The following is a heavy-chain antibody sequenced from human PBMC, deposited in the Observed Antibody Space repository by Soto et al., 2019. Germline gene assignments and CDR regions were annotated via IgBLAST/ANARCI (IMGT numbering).Heavy chain of an antibody. CDR3: ARSQGSSTSLEIFYYYYYGMDV. V-gene: IGHV1-69*18. CDR1: GGTFSSDA. D-gene: IGHD2-2*01. Sequence: QVQLVQSGAEVKKPGSSVKVSCKASGGTFSSDAISWVRQAPGQGLEWMGRIIPISDTTNYAQKFQGRVTITADESTSTAYMELSSLRSEDTAVYYCARSQGSSTSLEIFYYYYYGMDVWGQGTTVTVSS. J-gene: IGHJ6*02. CDR2: IIPISDTT.